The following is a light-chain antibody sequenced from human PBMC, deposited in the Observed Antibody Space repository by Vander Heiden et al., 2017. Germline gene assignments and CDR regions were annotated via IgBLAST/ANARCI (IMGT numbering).Light chain of an antibody. Sequence: DIVMTQSPDSLPVSLGERATITCKSSQSVLYSSNNKNYLAWYQQKPRQPPKLLIYWAATRESGVPDRVSGSGSGTDFTLTISSLQAEDVAVYYCQQYYSTPYTFGQGTKLEIK. V-gene: IGKV4-1*01. CDR1: QSVLYSSNNKNY. CDR2: WAA. CDR3: QQYYSTPYT. J-gene: IGKJ2*01.